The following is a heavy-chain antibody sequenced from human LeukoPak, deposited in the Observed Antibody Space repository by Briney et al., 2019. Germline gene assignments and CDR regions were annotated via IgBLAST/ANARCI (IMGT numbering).Heavy chain of an antibody. CDR3: AKGRSNYENYYYYYYMDV. CDR1: GFTFDDYA. V-gene: IGHV3-43D*03. J-gene: IGHJ6*03. D-gene: IGHD4-11*01. Sequence: GGSLRLSCAAWGFTFDDYAMHWVRQAPGKGLEWVSLISWDGGSTYYADSVKGRFTISRDNSKSSLYLQMNRLRAEDTALYYCAKGRSNYENYYYYYYMDVWGKGTTVTVSS. CDR2: ISWDGGST.